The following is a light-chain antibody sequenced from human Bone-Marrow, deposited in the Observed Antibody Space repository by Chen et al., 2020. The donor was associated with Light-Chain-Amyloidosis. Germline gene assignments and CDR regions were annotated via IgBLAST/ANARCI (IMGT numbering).Light chain of an antibody. J-gene: IGLJ2*01. CDR2: DSD. V-gene: IGLV1-51*01. CDR1: NSNIASNY. CDR3: EAWDSSLSAVV. Sequence: QSVLTQPPSVSAAPGQEVTISCSGSNSNIASNYVSWYQHLPGTAPKLLIYDSDNRPSGIPDRCSGSKSGTSATLGITGLQTGDEADYYCEAWDSSLSAVVFGGGTKLTVL.